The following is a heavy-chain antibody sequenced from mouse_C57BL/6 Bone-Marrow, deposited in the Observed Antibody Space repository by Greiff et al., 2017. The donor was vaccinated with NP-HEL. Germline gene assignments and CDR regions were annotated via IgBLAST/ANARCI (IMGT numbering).Heavy chain of an antibody. V-gene: IGHV5-15*01. CDR3: ARGNWVFDY. D-gene: IGHD4-1*01. Sequence: EVKLMESGGGLVQPGGSLKLSCAASGFTFSDYGMAWVRQAPRKGPEWVAFISNLAYSIYYADTVTGRFTISRENAKNTLYLEMSSLRSEDTAMYYCARGNWVFDYWGQGTTLTVSS. CDR2: ISNLAYSI. J-gene: IGHJ2*01. CDR1: GFTFSDYG.